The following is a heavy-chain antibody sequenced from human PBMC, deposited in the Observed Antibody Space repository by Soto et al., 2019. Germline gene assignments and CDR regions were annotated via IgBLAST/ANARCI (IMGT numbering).Heavy chain of an antibody. V-gene: IGHV3-23*01. CDR3: AKDLLWFGEGHFDY. D-gene: IGHD3-10*01. J-gene: IGHJ4*02. CDR2: ISGSGGST. Sequence: EVQLLESGGGLVQPGGSLRLSCAASGFTFSSYAMSWVRQAPGKGLEWVSAISGSGGSTYYADSVTGRFTISRDNSKNTLYLQMNSMRAEDTTVYYCAKDLLWFGEGHFDYWGQGTLVTVSS. CDR1: GFTFSSYA.